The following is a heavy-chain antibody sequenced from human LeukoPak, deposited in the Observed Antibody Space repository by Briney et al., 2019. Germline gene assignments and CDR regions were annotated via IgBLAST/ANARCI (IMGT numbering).Heavy chain of an antibody. CDR1: GYTFTGYY. D-gene: IGHD3-22*01. J-gene: IGHJ4*02. Sequence: GASVKVSCKASGYTFTGYYMHWVRQAPGQGLEWMGWINPNSGGTNYAQKFQGRVTMTRDTSISTAYMELSRLRSDDTAVYYCAVIITAKVYYFDYWGQGTLVTVSS. CDR3: AVIITAKVYYFDY. CDR2: INPNSGGT. V-gene: IGHV1-2*02.